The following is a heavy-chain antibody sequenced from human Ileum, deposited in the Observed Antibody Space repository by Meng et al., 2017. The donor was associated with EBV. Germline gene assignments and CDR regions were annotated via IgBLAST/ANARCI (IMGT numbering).Heavy chain of an antibody. CDR2: IYYSGST. V-gene: IGHV4-39*07. D-gene: IGHD3-22*01. CDR1: GGSISSSNHY. CDR3: ARVPSYYYDSRGYVTPFDY. Sequence: LRLQGSGTGMVKHSETLPLTCTVSGGSISSSNHYWGWIRQPPGKGLEWIANIYYSGSTYYNPSLKSRVTISVDTSKNQFSLKLSSVTAADTAVYYCARVPSYYYDSRGYVTPFDYWGQGTLVTVSS. J-gene: IGHJ4*02.